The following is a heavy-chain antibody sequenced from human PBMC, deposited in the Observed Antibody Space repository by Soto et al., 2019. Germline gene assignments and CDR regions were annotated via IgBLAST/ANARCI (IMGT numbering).Heavy chain of an antibody. CDR3: ARATSDNGGHWRSDP. CDR1: GYTFTNYN. J-gene: IGHJ5*02. D-gene: IGHD2-21*02. CDR2: IDPSGGST. Sequence: ASVKVSCKASGYTFTNYNIHWVRQAPGQGLEWMGVIDPSGGSTNYAQQFQGRVIMTRDTSTSTVYMDLTSLRSDDTAVYYCARATSDNGGHWRSDPWGQGTLVTVSS. V-gene: IGHV1-46*01.